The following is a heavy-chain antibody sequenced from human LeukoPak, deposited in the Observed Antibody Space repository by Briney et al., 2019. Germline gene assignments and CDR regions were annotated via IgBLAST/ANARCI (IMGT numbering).Heavy chain of an antibody. J-gene: IGHJ4*02. V-gene: IGHV3-66*01. CDR1: GFTVSSNY. Sequence: PGGSPRLSCAASGFTVSSNYMSWVRQAPGKGLEWVSVIYSGGSTYYADSVKGRFTISRDNSKNTLYLQMNSLRAEDTAVYYCARGGAQTYYDILTGYYNAPRYYFDYWGQGTLVTVSS. CDR2: IYSGGST. CDR3: ARGGAQTYYDILTGYYNAPRYYFDY. D-gene: IGHD3-9*01.